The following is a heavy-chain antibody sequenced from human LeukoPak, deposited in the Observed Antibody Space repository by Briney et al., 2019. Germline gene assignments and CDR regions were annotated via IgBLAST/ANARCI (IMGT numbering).Heavy chain of an antibody. D-gene: IGHD5-24*01. CDR1: GFSFSTYD. J-gene: IGHJ4*02. CDR3: AKKPATIKFPFDI. Sequence: GGSLTLSCVGSGFSFSTYDMGWVRQTPGKGLEWVSAISTTGGYTEDADSVKGRFTISRDNSQNTLFLQMHSLRAEDTAVYYCAKKPATIKFPFDIWGQGTLVTVSP. V-gene: IGHV3-23*01. CDR2: ISTTGGYT.